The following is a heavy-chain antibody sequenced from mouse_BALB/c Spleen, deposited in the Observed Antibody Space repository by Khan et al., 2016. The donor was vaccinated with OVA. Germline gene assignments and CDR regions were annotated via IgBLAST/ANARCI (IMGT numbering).Heavy chain of an antibody. D-gene: IGHD1-1*01. J-gene: IGHJ3*01. CDR2: IKTNTGEP. CDR3: ARGNYGSSPLAY. V-gene: IGHV9-3*02. Sequence: QIQLVQSGPELKKPGETVKISCKASGYTFKNYGMSWVKQAPGKGLKWMGWIKTNTGEPKYTEELKGRFAYSLETSASTAYLQINNLKNEDTATHFCARGNYGSSPLAYWGQGTLVTVSA. CDR1: GYTFKNYG.